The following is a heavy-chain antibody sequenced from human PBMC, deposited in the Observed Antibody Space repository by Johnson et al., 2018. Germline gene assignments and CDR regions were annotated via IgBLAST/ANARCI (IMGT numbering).Heavy chain of an antibody. V-gene: IGHV1-69*01. CDR1: GGTFSSYA. J-gene: IGHJ6*02. D-gene: IGHD3-9*01. CDR2: IIPIFGTA. CDR3: ARVGDILTPSGLYGMDV. Sequence: QVQLVQSGAEVKKPGSSVKVSCKASGGTFSSYAISWVRQAPGQGLEWMGGIIPIFGTANSAQKFQGRVTITADESTSTAYMELGSLRSEDTSVYYCARVGDILTPSGLYGMDVWGQGTTVTVSS.